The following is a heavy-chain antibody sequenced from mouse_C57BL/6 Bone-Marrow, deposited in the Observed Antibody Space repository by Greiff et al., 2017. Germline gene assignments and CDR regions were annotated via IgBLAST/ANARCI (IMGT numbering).Heavy chain of an antibody. V-gene: IGHV1-69*01. CDR3: ARTAYYSNYGAMDY. CDR2: IDPSDSYT. CDR1: GYTFTSYW. J-gene: IGHJ4*01. D-gene: IGHD2-5*01. Sequence: VQLQQPGAELVMPGASVKLSCKASGYTFTSYWMHWVKQRPGQGLEWIGEIDPSDSYTNYNQKFKGKSTLTVDKSSSTACMQLSSLTSEDSAVYYCARTAYYSNYGAMDYWGQGTSVTVSS.